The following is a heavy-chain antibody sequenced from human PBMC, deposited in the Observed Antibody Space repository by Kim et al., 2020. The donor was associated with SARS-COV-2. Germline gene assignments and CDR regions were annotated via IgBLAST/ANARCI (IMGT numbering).Heavy chain of an antibody. CDR2: ISYDVSNK. CDR1: GFTFSSYG. J-gene: IGHJ5*02. Sequence: GSLRLSCAASGFTFSSYGMHWVRQAPGKGLEWVAVISYDVSNKYYADSVKGRFTISRDNSKNTLYLQMNSLRAEDTAVYYCAKNSTMIVVALDPWGQGTLVTVSS. D-gene: IGHD3-22*01. CDR3: AKNSTMIVVALDP. V-gene: IGHV3-30*18.